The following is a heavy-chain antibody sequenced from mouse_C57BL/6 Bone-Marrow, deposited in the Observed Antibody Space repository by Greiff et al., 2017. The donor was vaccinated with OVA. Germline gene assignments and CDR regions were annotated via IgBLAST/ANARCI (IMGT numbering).Heavy chain of an antibody. Sequence: VQLVESGAELVRPGTSVKVSYKASGYAFTNYLIEWVKQRPGQGLEWIGVINPGSGGTNYNEKFKGKATLTADKSSSTAYMQLSSLTSEDSAVYFCAIDGYYPFAYWGQGTLVTVSA. D-gene: IGHD2-3*01. J-gene: IGHJ3*01. CDR1: GYAFTNYL. CDR3: AIDGYYPFAY. CDR2: INPGSGGT. V-gene: IGHV1-54*01.